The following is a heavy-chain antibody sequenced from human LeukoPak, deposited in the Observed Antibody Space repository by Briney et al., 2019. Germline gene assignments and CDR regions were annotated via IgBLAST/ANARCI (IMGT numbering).Heavy chain of an antibody. D-gene: IGHD6-19*01. J-gene: IGHJ4*02. CDR3: ARGFRGWYAEGFDY. CDR1: GFTFSSYW. V-gene: IGHV3-7*01. CDR2: IKQDGSEK. Sequence: GGSLRLSCAASGFTFSSYWMSWVRQAPGKGLEWVANIKQDGSEKYYVDSVKGRFTISRDDAKTSLYLQMNTLRAEDTAVYYCARGFRGWYAEGFDYWGRGTLVTVSS.